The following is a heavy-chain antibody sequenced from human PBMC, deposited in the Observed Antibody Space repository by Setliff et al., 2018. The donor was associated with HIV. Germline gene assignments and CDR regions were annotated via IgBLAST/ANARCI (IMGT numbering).Heavy chain of an antibody. CDR3: ARGPAREGGYWGSDSQGYFQH. V-gene: IGHV4-59*01. J-gene: IGHJ1*01. Sequence: ETLSLTCTVSGGFISSYYWSWIRQPPGKGLEWIGYIHYSGSTSYDPSLKSRVTISVDTSKNQFSLKLTSVTAADTAVYYCARGPAREGGYWGSDSQGYFQHWGQGTLVTVSS. CDR1: GGFISSYY. CDR2: IHYSGST. D-gene: IGHD3-22*01.